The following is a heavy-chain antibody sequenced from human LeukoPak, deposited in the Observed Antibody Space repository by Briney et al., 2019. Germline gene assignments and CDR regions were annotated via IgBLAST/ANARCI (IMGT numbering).Heavy chain of an antibody. Sequence: PGGSLRLSCAASRFTFSDYYMSWIRQAPGKGLEWVSYISSSGSTMYYADSVKGRFTISRDNAKNSLFLQMNSLRADDTAVYYCARGPEDYGDSYFDYWGQGTLVTVSS. V-gene: IGHV3-11*01. D-gene: IGHD4-17*01. CDR2: ISSSGSTM. CDR3: ARGPEDYGDSYFDY. CDR1: RFTFSDYY. J-gene: IGHJ4*02.